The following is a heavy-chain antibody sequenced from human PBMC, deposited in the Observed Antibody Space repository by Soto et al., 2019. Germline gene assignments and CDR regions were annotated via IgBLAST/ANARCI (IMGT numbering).Heavy chain of an antibody. CDR2: ISGSGGST. V-gene: IGHV3-23*01. D-gene: IGHD4-17*01. CDR1: GFTFSSYS. J-gene: IGHJ6*02. Sequence: GGSLRLACAASGFTFSSYSMSWVRQPPGKGLEWVSAISGSGGSTYYADSVKGRFTISRDNSKNTLYLQMNSLRAEDTAVYYCAKDLLFPVTTLGYYYYGMDVWGQGTTVTVSS. CDR3: AKDLLFPVTTLGYYYYGMDV.